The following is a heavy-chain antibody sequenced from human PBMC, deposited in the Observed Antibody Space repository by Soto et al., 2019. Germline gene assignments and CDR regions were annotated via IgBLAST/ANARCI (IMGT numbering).Heavy chain of an antibody. Sequence: PSETLSLTCTVSGGSISSYYWSWIRQPPGKGLEWIGYIYYSGSTNYNPSLKSRVTISVDTSKNQFSLKLSSVTAADTAVYYCARGAEEDYYDSSGYFDYWGQGTLVPVSS. CDR2: IYYSGST. D-gene: IGHD3-22*01. CDR3: ARGAEEDYYDSSGYFDY. CDR1: GGSISSYY. V-gene: IGHV4-59*01. J-gene: IGHJ4*02.